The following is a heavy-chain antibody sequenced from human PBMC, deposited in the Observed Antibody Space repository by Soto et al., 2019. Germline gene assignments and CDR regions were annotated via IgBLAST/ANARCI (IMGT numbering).Heavy chain of an antibody. Sequence: ASVKVSCKASGYTFTSYDINWVLQATGQGLELMGWMNPNSGSTGYAQKFQGRVTMTRNNSISTAYMELSSLRSEDTAVYYCARMYSSSSWVVWFDPWGQGTLVTVS. CDR1: GYTFTSYD. CDR2: MNPNSGST. J-gene: IGHJ5*02. CDR3: ARMYSSSSWVVWFDP. V-gene: IGHV1-8*01. D-gene: IGHD6-6*01.